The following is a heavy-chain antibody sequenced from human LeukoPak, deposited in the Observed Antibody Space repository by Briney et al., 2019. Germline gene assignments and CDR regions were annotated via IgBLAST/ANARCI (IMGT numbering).Heavy chain of an antibody. CDR3: ARRSLREAYNRFDP. CDR1: GGSISSYY. CDR2: MSHSGSA. J-gene: IGHJ5*02. Sequence: SETLSLTCTVSGGSISSYYWGWIRQPPGKGLEWIGSMSHSGSAFYNPSLKSRVSISVDTSKNQFSLRVTSVTAADTALYYCARRSLREAYNRFDPWGQGTLVTVSS. D-gene: IGHD3-10*01. V-gene: IGHV4-39*01.